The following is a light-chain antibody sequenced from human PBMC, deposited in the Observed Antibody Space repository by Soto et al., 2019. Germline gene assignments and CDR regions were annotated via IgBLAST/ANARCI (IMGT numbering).Light chain of an antibody. CDR2: EVS. V-gene: IGLV2-14*01. CDR1: SSDIGGYKY. J-gene: IGLJ3*02. Sequence: QSVLTQPASVSGSLGQSITISCTGTSSDIGGYKYVSWYQQHPGKAPKLIIFEVSNRPSGVSDRFSGSNSGNTASLTISGLQAKDEADYYCTSYSRYRVLVFGGGTKVTVL. CDR3: TSYSRYRVLV.